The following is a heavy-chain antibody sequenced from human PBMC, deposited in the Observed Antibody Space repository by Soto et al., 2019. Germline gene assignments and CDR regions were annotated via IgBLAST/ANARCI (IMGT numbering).Heavy chain of an antibody. CDR2: ISACHGNT. V-gene: IGHV1-18*01. J-gene: IGHJ4*02. CDR1: GYTFTSYG. CDR3: ARDKGDSSGYYLYYFAY. Sequence: ASVKVFCKASGYTFTSYGISWVRQAPGQWLEWMGWISACHGNTNYAQKLQGRVTMTTDTSTSTAYMEMSSLRSEDTAVYYCARDKGDSSGYYLYYFAYWGQGTMVTVS. D-gene: IGHD3-22*01.